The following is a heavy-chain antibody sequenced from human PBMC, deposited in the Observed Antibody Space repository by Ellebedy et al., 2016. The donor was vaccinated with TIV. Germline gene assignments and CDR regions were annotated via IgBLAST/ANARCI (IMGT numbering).Heavy chain of an antibody. V-gene: IGHV3-30-3*01. CDR1: GFTFSSYA. J-gene: IGHJ1*01. CDR3: ARDVFIAARRASGYFQH. Sequence: GGSLRLSCAASGFTFSSYAMHWVRQAPGKGLEWVAVISYDGSNKYYADSVKGRFTISRDNSKNTLYLQMNSLRAEDTAVYYCARDVFIAARRASGYFQHWGQGTLVTVSS. CDR2: ISYDGSNK. D-gene: IGHD6-6*01.